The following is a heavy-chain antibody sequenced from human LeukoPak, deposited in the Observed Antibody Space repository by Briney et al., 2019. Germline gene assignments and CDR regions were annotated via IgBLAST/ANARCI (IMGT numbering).Heavy chain of an antibody. D-gene: IGHD3-16*01. V-gene: IGHV4-34*01. CDR2: INHSGST. J-gene: IGHJ6*03. Sequence: SETLSLTCTVYGGSFSGYYWSWIRQSPGKGLEWIGEINHSGSTNYNPSLKSRVTISVDTSKNQFSLKLSSVTAADTAVYYCARLRHTSRLLYYYYMDVWGKGTTVTISS. CDR1: GGSFSGYY. CDR3: ARLRHTSRLLYYYYMDV.